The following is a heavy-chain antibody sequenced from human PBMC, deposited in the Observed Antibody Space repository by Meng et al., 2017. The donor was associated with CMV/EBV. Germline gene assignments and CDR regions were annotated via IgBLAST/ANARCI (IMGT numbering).Heavy chain of an antibody. D-gene: IGHD6-13*01. J-gene: IGHJ5*02. Sequence: TFTSYYMHWGRQAPGQGLEWIGIINPSGGITSYAQKFQGRVTMTRDTSTSTVYMELSSLRSEDTAVYYCARDSKRIAAAGKRLNWFDPWGQGTLVTVSS. CDR1: TFTSYY. V-gene: IGHV1-46*03. CDR2: INPSGGIT. CDR3: ARDSKRIAAAGKRLNWFDP.